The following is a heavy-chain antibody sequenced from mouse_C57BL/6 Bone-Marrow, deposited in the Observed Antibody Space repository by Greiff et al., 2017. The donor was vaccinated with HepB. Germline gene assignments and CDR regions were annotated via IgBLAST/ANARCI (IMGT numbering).Heavy chain of an antibody. J-gene: IGHJ4*01. CDR3: ARDLYYSNPYAMDY. Sequence: EVQRVESGGGLVKPGGSLKLSCAASGFTFSSYAMSWVRQTPEKRLEWVATISDGGSYTYYPDNVKGRFTISRDNAKNNLYLQMSHLKSEDTAMYYCARDLYYSNPYAMDYWGQGTSVTVSS. V-gene: IGHV5-4*01. D-gene: IGHD2-5*01. CDR1: GFTFSSYA. CDR2: ISDGGSYT.